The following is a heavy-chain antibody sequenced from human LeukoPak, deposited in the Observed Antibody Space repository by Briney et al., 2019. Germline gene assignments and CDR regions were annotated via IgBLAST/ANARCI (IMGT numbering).Heavy chain of an antibody. D-gene: IGHD3-3*01. CDR3: AKDLRFLEYTSYYYYGMDV. V-gene: IGHV3-23*01. J-gene: IGHJ6*02. CDR1: GVTFSSDA. CDR2: ISGSGGST. Sequence: GGSLRLSCAASGVTFSSDAMSWVRQAPGKGLEWVSAISGSGGSTYYADSVKGRFTISRDNSKNTLYLQMNSLRAEDTAVYYCAKDLRFLEYTSYYYYGMDVWGQGTTVTVSS.